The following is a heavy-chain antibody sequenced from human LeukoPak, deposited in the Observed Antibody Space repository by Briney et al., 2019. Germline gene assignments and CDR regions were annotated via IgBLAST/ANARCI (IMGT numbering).Heavy chain of an antibody. CDR2: ISSSSSYI. CDR3: ARDDGVLPYDY. Sequence: GGSLRLSCAASGFTFSSYSMNWVRRSPGKWLEWVSSISSSSSYIYYVDSVKGRFTISRDNAKNSLYLQMNSLRAEDTAVYYCARDDGVLPYDYWGQGTLITVSS. D-gene: IGHD3-9*01. J-gene: IGHJ4*02. CDR1: GFTFSSYS. V-gene: IGHV3-21*01.